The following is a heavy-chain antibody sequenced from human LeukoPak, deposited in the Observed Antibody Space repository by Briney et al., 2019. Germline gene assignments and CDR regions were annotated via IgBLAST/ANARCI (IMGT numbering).Heavy chain of an antibody. J-gene: IGHJ4*02. CDR1: GFTFSSYA. V-gene: IGHV3-23*01. Sequence: GGSLRLSCAASGFTFSSYAMSWVRQAPGKGLEWVSAISGSGGSTYYADSVKGRFTISRDYSKNTLYLQMNSLRAEDTAVYYCANGEFPAYFDYWGQGTLVTVSS. D-gene: IGHD3-10*01. CDR3: ANGEFPAYFDY. CDR2: ISGSGGST.